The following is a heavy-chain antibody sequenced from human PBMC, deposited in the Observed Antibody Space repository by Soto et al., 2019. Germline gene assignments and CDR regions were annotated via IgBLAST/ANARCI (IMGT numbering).Heavy chain of an antibody. Sequence: PSETLSLTCTVSGGSISGYYWSWIRQSPEKGLEYIGYISYSGSTNYNPSLKSRVTTSLDTSKNQFSLKLSSVTAADTAIYYCASLNFDILTDYYAFALWGQGTMVTVSS. CDR3: ASLNFDILTDYYAFAL. CDR1: GGSISGYY. D-gene: IGHD3-9*01. V-gene: IGHV4-59*08. J-gene: IGHJ3*01. CDR2: ISYSGST.